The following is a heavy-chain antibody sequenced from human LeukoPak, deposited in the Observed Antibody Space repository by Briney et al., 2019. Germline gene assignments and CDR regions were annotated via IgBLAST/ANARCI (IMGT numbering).Heavy chain of an antibody. D-gene: IGHD2-2*01. J-gene: IGHJ3*02. CDR1: GFTFSNYG. V-gene: IGHV3-30*18. CDR3: AKERYSYCRSTSCWDVFDT. Sequence: GRSLRLSCAASGFTFSNYGMHWVRQAPGKGLEWVAVISYDGSNRYYADSVKGRFTISRDNSKNTLYLQMNSLRVEDTAVYYCAKERYSYCRSTSCWDVFDTWGQGTMGTVSS. CDR2: ISYDGSNR.